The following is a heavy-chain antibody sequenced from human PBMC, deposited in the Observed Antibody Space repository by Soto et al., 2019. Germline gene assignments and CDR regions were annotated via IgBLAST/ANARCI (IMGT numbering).Heavy chain of an antibody. J-gene: IGHJ4*02. CDR2: MNPNSGNT. V-gene: IGHV1-8*01. D-gene: IGHD2-15*01. CDR1: GYTFTSYD. CDR3: ARVRCSGGSCYEYYFDY. Sequence: ASVKVSCKASGYTFTSYDINWVRQATGQGLEWMGWMNPNSGNTGYAQKFQGRVTMTRNTSISTAYMELSSLRSEDTAVYYCARVRCSGGSCYEYYFDYWGQGTLVTVSS.